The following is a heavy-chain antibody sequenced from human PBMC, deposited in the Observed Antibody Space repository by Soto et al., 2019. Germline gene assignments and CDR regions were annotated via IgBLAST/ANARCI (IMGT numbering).Heavy chain of an antibody. CDR3: AKGRGGSGSLTPRVDF. CDR1: GFSFNNYA. V-gene: IGHV3-23*01. J-gene: IGHJ4*02. Sequence: EVQLLVSGGGLVQPGGSLRLSCAASGFSFNNYAMTWVRQAPGKGLECVSAISGGGDTTSYADSVKGRFTVSRDGSKNTLSLQMSSLRAEDTALYYCAKGRGGSGSLTPRVDFWGQGTLVTVSS. D-gene: IGHD3-10*01. CDR2: ISGGGDTT.